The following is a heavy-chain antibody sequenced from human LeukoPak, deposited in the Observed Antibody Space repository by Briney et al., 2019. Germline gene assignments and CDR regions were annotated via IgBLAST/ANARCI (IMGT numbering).Heavy chain of an antibody. J-gene: IGHJ4*02. V-gene: IGHV4-59*08. Sequence: SETLSLTCTVSGGSISSYYWSWIRQPSGKGLEWIGYIYYSGSTNYNPSLKSRVTISVDTSKNQFSLKLSSVTAADTAVYYCARLYYDSSGYYYIDYWGQGTLVTVSS. CDR2: IYYSGST. CDR3: ARLYYDSSGYYYIDY. CDR1: GGSISSYY. D-gene: IGHD3-22*01.